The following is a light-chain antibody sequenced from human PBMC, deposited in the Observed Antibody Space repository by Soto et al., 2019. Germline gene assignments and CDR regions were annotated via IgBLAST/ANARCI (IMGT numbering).Light chain of an antibody. CDR3: QQYGSSLFT. CDR1: QSVSSSY. J-gene: IGKJ3*01. V-gene: IGKV3-20*01. Sequence: EIVLTQSPGTLSLSPGERATLSCRASQSVSSSYLAWYQQKPGQAPRLLIYGASSRATGIPDRFSGSGSGTDFTLTISRLEPEDSAVSYCQQYGSSLFTFGPGTKVDIK. CDR2: GAS.